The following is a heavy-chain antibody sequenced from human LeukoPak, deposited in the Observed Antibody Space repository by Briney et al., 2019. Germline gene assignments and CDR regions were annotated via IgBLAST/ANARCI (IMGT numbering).Heavy chain of an antibody. CDR1: GLTFSSSW. CDR3: AKGTHSSGWNPNWFDP. D-gene: IGHD6-19*01. J-gene: IGHJ5*02. V-gene: IGHV3-7*03. Sequence: PGGSLRLSCAVSGLTFSSSWMDWVRQAPGKGLEWVASINPDGNKKYSADSVKGRFTISRDNSKNTLFLQMNSLRVEDTAIYYCAKGTHSSGWNPNWFDPWGQGTPVTVSS. CDR2: INPDGNKK.